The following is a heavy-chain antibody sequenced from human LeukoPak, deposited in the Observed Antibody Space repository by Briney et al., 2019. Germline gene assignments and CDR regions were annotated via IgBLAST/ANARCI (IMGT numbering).Heavy chain of an antibody. J-gene: IGHJ3*02. Sequence: SETLSLTCTVSGGSISSYYWSWIRQPPGKGLEWIGYIYYSGSTNYNPSLKSRVTISVDTSKNQFSLKLSSVTAADTAVYYCARVRDSSGYYDAFDIWGQGSMVTVSS. D-gene: IGHD3-22*01. CDR1: GGSISSYY. CDR2: IYYSGST. CDR3: ARVRDSSGYYDAFDI. V-gene: IGHV4-59*01.